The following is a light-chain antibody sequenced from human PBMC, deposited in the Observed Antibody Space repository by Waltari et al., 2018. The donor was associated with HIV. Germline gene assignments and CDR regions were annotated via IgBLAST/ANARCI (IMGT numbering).Light chain of an antibody. CDR1: QDIWNF. CDR3: QQNNSVPWT. J-gene: IGKJ1*01. CDR2: GSS. V-gene: IGKV1-39*01. Sequence: DIQMTQSPTSLSAHVGDTVIMTCRASQDIWNFLNWFQRTADKAPKFFIFGSSNLHSGVPSRFSGGGSGTEFTLIIRSLHPEDCATYFCQQNNSVPWTFGRGTTVEI.